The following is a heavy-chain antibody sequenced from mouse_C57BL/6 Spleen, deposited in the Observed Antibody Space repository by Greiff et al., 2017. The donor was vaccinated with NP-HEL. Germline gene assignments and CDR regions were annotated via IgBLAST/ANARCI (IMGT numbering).Heavy chain of an antibody. Sequence: VQVVESGAELVRPGASVTLSCKASGYTFTDYEMHWVKQTPVHGLEWIGAIDPETGGTAYNQKFKGKAILTADKSSSTAYMELRSLTSEDSAVYYCTRGGYYAMDYWGQGTSVTVSS. J-gene: IGHJ4*01. V-gene: IGHV1-15*01. D-gene: IGHD1-1*02. CDR3: TRGGYYAMDY. CDR1: GYTFTDYE. CDR2: IDPETGGT.